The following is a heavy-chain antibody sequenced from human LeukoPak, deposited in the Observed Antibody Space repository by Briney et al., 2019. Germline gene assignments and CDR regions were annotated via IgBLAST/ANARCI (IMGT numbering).Heavy chain of an antibody. D-gene: IGHD1/OR15-1a*01. J-gene: IGHJ1*01. Sequence: GGSLRLSCAASGFTFSTFAMHWVRHAPGKGLVWVSRINRDGSSKTYGDSVKGRFTISRDNAKNTLYLQMNSLRAEDTAVYYCARRESLEQSVVHWGQGTLVTVSS. CDR2: INRDGSSK. CDR1: GFTFSTFA. V-gene: IGHV3-74*01. CDR3: ARRESLEQSVVH.